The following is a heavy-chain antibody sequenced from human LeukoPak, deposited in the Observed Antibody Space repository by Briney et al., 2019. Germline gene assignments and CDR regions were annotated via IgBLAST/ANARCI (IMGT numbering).Heavy chain of an antibody. CDR1: GYSISSGYY. D-gene: IGHD4/OR15-4a*01. CDR3: ARLWWNSYNWFDP. J-gene: IGHJ5*02. V-gene: IGHV4-38-2*01. Sequence: SETLSLTCAVSGYSISSGYYWGGIRQPPGKGLEWIGSIYHSGSTYYNPSLKSRVTISVDTSKYQFSLKLSSVTAADTAVYYCARLWWNSYNWFDPWGQGTLVTVSS. CDR2: IYHSGST.